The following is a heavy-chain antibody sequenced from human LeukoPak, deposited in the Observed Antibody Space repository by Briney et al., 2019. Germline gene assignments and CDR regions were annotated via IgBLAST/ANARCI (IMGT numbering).Heavy chain of an antibody. CDR1: GFTFSSYA. V-gene: IGHV3-30-3*01. Sequence: GRSLRLSCAASGFTFSSYAMHWVRQAPGKGLEWVAVTSYDGSNKYYADSVKGRFTISRDNSKNTLYLQMNSLRAEDTAVYYCARVAVAAAFDYWGQGTLVTVSS. CDR2: TSYDGSNK. D-gene: IGHD6-19*01. CDR3: ARVAVAAAFDY. J-gene: IGHJ4*02.